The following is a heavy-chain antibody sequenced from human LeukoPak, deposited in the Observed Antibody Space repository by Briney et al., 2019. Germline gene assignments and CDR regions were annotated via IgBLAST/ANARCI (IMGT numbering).Heavy chain of an antibody. CDR2: IYPGDSDT. CDR3: ATNYYDSSGYVDY. D-gene: IGHD3-22*01. CDR1: GYSFTSYW. Sequence: GESLKISCQGSGYSFTSYWIAWVRQMPGKGLEWMGIIYPGDSDTRYSPSFQGQVTISTDKSISTAYLQWSSLKASDTAMYCCATNYYDSSGYVDYWGQGTLVTVSS. J-gene: IGHJ4*02. V-gene: IGHV5-51*01.